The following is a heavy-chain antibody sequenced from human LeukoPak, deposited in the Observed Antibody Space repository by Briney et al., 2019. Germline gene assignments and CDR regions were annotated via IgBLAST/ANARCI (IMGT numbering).Heavy chain of an antibody. J-gene: IGHJ4*02. CDR1: GGSVSSGSYY. CDR3: AFPGVGFDY. CDR2: IYYSGST. D-gene: IGHD2-15*01. Sequence: SETLSLTCTVSGGSVSSGSYYWSWIRQPPGKGLEWIGYIYYSGSTNYNPSLKSRVTISVDTSKNQFSLKLSSVTAADTAVYYCAFPGVGFDYWGQGTLVTVSS. V-gene: IGHV4-61*01.